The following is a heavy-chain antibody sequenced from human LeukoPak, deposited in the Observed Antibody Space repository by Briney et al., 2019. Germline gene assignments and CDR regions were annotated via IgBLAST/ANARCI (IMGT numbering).Heavy chain of an antibody. CDR2: IRGSSDDT. CDR1: GFTFSSYA. D-gene: IGHD2-2*01. J-gene: IGHJ4*02. V-gene: IGHV3-23*01. Sequence: PGGSLRLSCAASGFTFSSYAMSWVRQASGKGLEWVSGIRGSSDDTTYADSVKGRFTISRDNSKNTLYLEMNSLRAEDKAVYYCARVDLGHCLPTNCREFDNWGQGTLVTVSS. CDR3: ARVDLGHCLPTNCREFDN.